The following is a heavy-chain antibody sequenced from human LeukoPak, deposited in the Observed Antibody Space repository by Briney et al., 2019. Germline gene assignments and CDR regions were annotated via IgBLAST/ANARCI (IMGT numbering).Heavy chain of an antibody. V-gene: IGHV1-69*13. CDR3: ASTTQLGDGYFDY. CDR2: IIPIFGTA. D-gene: IGHD6-13*01. Sequence: GASVKVSCKASGGTFSSYAISWVRQAPGQGLEWMGGIIPIFGTANYAQKFQGRVTITADESTSTAYMELSSLRSEDTAVYYCASTTQLGDGYFDYWSQGTLVTVSS. CDR1: GGTFSSYA. J-gene: IGHJ4*02.